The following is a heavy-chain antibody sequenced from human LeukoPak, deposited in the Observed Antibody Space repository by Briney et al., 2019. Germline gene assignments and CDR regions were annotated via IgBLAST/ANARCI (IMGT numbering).Heavy chain of an antibody. V-gene: IGHV4-59*01. Sequence: PSETLSLTCTVSGGSISSYYWSWIRQPPGKGLEWIGYIYYSGSTNYIPSLKSQVTISVDTSKNQFSLKLSSVTAADTAVYYCARDIGSSGLDNWFDPWGQGTLVTVSS. CDR2: IYYSGST. J-gene: IGHJ5*02. D-gene: IGHD3-22*01. CDR3: ARDIGSSGLDNWFDP. CDR1: GGSISSYY.